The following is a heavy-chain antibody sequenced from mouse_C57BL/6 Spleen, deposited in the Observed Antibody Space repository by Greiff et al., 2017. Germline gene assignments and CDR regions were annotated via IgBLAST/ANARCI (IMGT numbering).Heavy chain of an antibody. CDR1: GYTFTSYW. Sequence: QVQLKQSGAELVKPGASVKLSCKASGYTFTSYWMHWVKQRPGQGLEWIGMIHPNSGSTNYNEKFKSKATLTVDKSSSTAYMQLSSLTSEDSAVYYCARAAMDDGYYWGQGTTLTVSS. CDR3: ARAAMDDGYY. D-gene: IGHD2-3*01. V-gene: IGHV1-64*01. CDR2: IHPNSGST. J-gene: IGHJ2*01.